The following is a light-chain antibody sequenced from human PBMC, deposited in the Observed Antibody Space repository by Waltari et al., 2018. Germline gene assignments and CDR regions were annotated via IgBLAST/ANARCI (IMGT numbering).Light chain of an antibody. CDR1: QSVLYSTNNKNY. V-gene: IGKV4-1*01. CDR3: QQYYSTPMYT. J-gene: IGKJ2*01. Sequence: DIVMTQSPDSLAVSLGERATINCKASQSVLYSTNNKNYLAWYQQKPGTPPKLLIYWASTRESGVPDRFSGSGSGTDFTLTISSLQAEDVAVYYCQQYYSTPMYTFGQGTKLEIK. CDR2: WAS.